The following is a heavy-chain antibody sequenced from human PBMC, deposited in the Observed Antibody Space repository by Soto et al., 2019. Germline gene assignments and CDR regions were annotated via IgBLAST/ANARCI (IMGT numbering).Heavy chain of an antibody. V-gene: IGHV3-21*01. J-gene: IGHJ4*02. CDR1: GFTFSNYG. Sequence: PGGSLRLSCAASGFTFSNYGMNWVRQAPGKGLEWVSSISSGSSYINYADSVKSRFTISRENAKNSLYLQMNSLRAEHTAIYFCARQTNYVLGYWGQGTLVTVSS. D-gene: IGHD4-4*01. CDR3: ARQTNYVLGY. CDR2: ISSGSSYI.